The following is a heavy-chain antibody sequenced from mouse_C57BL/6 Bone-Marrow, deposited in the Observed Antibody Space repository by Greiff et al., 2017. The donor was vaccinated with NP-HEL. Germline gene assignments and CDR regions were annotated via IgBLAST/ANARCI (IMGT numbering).Heavy chain of an antibody. V-gene: IGHV1-19*01. J-gene: IGHJ4*01. CDR1: GYTFTDYY. Sequence: VQLQQSGPVLVKPGASVKMSCKASGYTFTDYYMNWVKPSHGKSLEWIGVINPYNGGTSYNQKFKGKATLTVDKSSSTAYMELNSLTSEDSAVYYCARSDPLLLAMDYWGQGTSVTVSS. CDR3: ARSDPLLLAMDY. CDR2: INPYNGGT.